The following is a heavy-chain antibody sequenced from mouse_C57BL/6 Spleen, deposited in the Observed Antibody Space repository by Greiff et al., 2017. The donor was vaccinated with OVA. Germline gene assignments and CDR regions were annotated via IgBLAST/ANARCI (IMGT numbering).Heavy chain of an antibody. CDR2: FHPYNDDT. Sequence: VKLVESGAELVKPGASVKMSCKASGYTFTTYPIEWMKQNHGKSLEWIGNFHPYNDDTKYNEKFKGKATLTVEKSSSTVYLELSRLTSDDAAVYYCARVNKLGYYFDYWGQGTTLTVSS. CDR3: ARVNKLGYYFDY. V-gene: IGHV1-47*01. D-gene: IGHD4-1*01. CDR1: GYTFTTYP. J-gene: IGHJ2*01.